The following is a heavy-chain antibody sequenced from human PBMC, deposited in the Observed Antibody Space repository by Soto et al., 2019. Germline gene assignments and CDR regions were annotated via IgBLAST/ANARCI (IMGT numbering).Heavy chain of an antibody. V-gene: IGHV1-18*01. CDR1: GYTFTSYG. D-gene: IGHD3-22*01. CDR2: ISAYNGNT. Sequence: QVQLVQSGAEVKKPGASVKVSCKASGYTFTSYGISWVRQAPGQGLEWMGWISAYNGNTNYAQKLQGRVTMTTDTSXSXGYMELRSLRSDDTAVYYCARPVTMIVVVGLDAFDIWGQGTMVTVSS. CDR3: ARPVTMIVVVGLDAFDI. J-gene: IGHJ3*02.